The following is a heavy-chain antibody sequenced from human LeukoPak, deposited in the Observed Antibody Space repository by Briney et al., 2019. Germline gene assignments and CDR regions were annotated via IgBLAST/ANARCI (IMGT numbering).Heavy chain of an antibody. D-gene: IGHD3-10*01. J-gene: IGHJ3*02. CDR3: ARGGTMVRGVTGAFDI. CDR1: GFTLSSYA. Sequence: RRSLRPSCAASGFTLSSYAMHWVRQAPGKGLEWVAVILYDGSNKYYTDSVTGRFTISRDNSKNTLYLQMNSLRAEDTAVYYCARGGTMVRGVTGAFDIWGQGTMVTVSS. V-gene: IGHV3-30*04. CDR2: ILYDGSNK.